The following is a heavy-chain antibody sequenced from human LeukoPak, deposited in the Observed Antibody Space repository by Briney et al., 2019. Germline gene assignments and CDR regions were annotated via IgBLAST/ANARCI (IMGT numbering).Heavy chain of an antibody. D-gene: IGHD4-17*01. Sequence: ASVKVFCKASGYTFTSYGISWVRQAPGQGLEWMGWISAYNGNTNYAQKLQGRVTMTTDTSTSTAYMELRSLRSDDTAVYYCARDPNYGDYYNWFDPWGQGTLVTVSS. V-gene: IGHV1-18*01. CDR3: ARDPNYGDYYNWFDP. CDR1: GYTFTSYG. J-gene: IGHJ5*02. CDR2: ISAYNGNT.